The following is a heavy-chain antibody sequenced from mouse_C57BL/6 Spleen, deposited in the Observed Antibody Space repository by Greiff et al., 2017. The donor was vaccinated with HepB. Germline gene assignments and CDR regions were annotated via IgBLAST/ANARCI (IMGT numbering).Heavy chain of an antibody. CDR2: IYPGDGDT. CDR3: ARSPYDYDVYFDY. V-gene: IGHV1-80*01. J-gene: IGHJ2*01. CDR1: GYAFSSYW. D-gene: IGHD2-4*01. Sequence: QVQLQQSGAELVKPGASVKISCKASGYAFSSYWMNWVKQRPGKGLEWIGQIYPGDGDTNYNGKFKGKATLTADKSSSTAYMQLSSLTSEDSAVYFCARSPYDYDVYFDYWGQVTTLTVSS.